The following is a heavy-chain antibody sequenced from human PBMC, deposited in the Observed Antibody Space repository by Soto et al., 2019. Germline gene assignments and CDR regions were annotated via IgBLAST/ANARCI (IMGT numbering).Heavy chain of an antibody. J-gene: IGHJ3*02. CDR3: ANAGEGFSSVVVVGSTIDSAFDI. Sequence: QVQLVESGGGVVQPGRSLRLSCAASGFTFSSYGMHWVRQAPGKGLEWVAGMSYDGSNNYYADSVKGRFTISRDNSKNTLYLQMNSLRTEDTAVYYCANAGEGFSSVVVVGSTIDSAFDIWGQGTMVTVSS. CDR2: MSYDGSNN. V-gene: IGHV3-30*18. D-gene: IGHD2-15*01. CDR1: GFTFSSYG.